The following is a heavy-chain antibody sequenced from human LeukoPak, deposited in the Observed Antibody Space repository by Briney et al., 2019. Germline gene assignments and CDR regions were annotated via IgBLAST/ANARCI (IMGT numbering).Heavy chain of an antibody. D-gene: IGHD3-10*01. CDR2: INSDGTST. Sequence: GGSLRLSCAASGFTFGSYWMQWVRQAPGKGLVWVSHINSDGTSTTYADSVKGRFTVSRDNAKSTLYLQMNSLRAEDTAVYYCARAAFMASFDYWGQGTLVTVSS. V-gene: IGHV3-74*03. CDR3: ARAAFMASFDY. CDR1: GFTFGSYW. J-gene: IGHJ4*02.